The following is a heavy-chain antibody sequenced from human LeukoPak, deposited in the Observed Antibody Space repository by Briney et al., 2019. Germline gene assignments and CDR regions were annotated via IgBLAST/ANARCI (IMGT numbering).Heavy chain of an antibody. Sequence: SETLSLTCAVYGGSFSGYYWSWIRQPPGKGLEWIGEINHSGSTNYNPSLKSRVTIPVDTSKNQFSLKLSSVTAADTAVYYCARHRRVTPFDYWGQGTLVTVSS. D-gene: IGHD2-21*02. CDR2: INHSGST. CDR3: ARHRRVTPFDY. J-gene: IGHJ4*02. V-gene: IGHV4-34*01. CDR1: GGSFSGYY.